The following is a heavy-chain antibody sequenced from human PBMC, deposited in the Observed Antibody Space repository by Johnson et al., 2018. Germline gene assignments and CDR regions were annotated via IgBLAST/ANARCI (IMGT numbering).Heavy chain of an antibody. D-gene: IGHD1-26*01. CDR1: GFTFSSYA. Sequence: QERLQESGGGVVQPGRSLRLSCAASGFTFSSYAMHWVRQAPGKGLEWVAVISYDGSNKYSADSVKGRFTISRDNSKNTLYLQMNSLRAEDTAVYYCAGDWGGSGSDLFAFDIWGQGTMVTVSS. V-gene: IGHV3-30-3*01. CDR3: AGDWGGSGSDLFAFDI. J-gene: IGHJ3*02. CDR2: ISYDGSNK.